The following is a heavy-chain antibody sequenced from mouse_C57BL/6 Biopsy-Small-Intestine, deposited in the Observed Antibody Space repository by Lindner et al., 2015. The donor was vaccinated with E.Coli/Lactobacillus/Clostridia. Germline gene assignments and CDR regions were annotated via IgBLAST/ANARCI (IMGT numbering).Heavy chain of an antibody. D-gene: IGHD2-14*01. CDR2: IRSKSNNYAT. J-gene: IGHJ4*01. CDR1: GFSFNTYA. CDR3: VRHQGRLYYAMDY. V-gene: IGHV10-1*01. Sequence: VQLQESGGGLVQPKGSLKLSCAASGFSFNTYAMNWVRQAPGKGLEWVARIRSKSNNYATYYADSVKDRFTISRDDSESMLYLQMNNLKTEDTAMYYCVRHQGRLYYAMDYWGQGTSVTVSS.